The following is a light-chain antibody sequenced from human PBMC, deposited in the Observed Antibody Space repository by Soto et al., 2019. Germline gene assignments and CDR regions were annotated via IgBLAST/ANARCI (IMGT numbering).Light chain of an antibody. J-gene: IGKJ3*01. CDR2: GAS. V-gene: IGKV3-15*01. CDR3: QQSAGT. CDR1: QSVSSN. Sequence: EIVMTQSPATLSVSPGERATLSCRASQSVSSNLAWYQQKPGQAPRLLIYGASTRATGIPARFSGSGSGTEFTLTISSLQSEDFAVYYCQQSAGTFCPGTKVDIK.